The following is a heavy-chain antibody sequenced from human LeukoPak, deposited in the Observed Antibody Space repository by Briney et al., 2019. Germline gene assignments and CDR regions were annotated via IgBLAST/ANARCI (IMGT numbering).Heavy chain of an antibody. CDR1: GYTFTSYG. J-gene: IGHJ4*02. V-gene: IGHV1-18*01. D-gene: IGHD5-12*01. CDR3: AKLDSYEDSGYDPLDY. CDR2: ISAYNGNT. Sequence: ASVKVSCKASGYTFTSYGISWVRQAPGQGLEWMGWISAYNGNTNYAQKLQGRVTMTTDTSTSTAYMELRSLRSDDTAVYYCAKLDSYEDSGYDPLDYWGQGTLVTVSS.